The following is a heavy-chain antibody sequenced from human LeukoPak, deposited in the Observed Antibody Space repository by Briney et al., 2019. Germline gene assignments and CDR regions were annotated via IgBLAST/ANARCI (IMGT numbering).Heavy chain of an antibody. V-gene: IGHV4-4*07. J-gene: IGHJ4*02. CDR1: GGSISSYY. Sequence: SETLSLTCTVSGGSISSYYWSWIRQPAGKAPEWVGRIYSSGIINYNPSLKSRVTMSLDNSKNQLSLKLSYVTAADTAVYYCARDTGKSGYPDYWGQGTLVIVSS. CDR3: ARDTGKSGYPDY. D-gene: IGHD3-3*01. CDR2: IYSSGII.